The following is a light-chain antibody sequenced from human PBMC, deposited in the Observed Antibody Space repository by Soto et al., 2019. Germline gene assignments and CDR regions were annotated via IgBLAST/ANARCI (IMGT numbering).Light chain of an antibody. Sequence: MVLTQYPGTLSLSPGESVTLSCRASQSVNSNYLAWYQQKPGQPPRLLIYSASLRATGILGRFSGSGSGTDFSLAISRLEPEDFAVYYCHQDGFSPPFTFGPGTKVDFK. CDR2: SAS. J-gene: IGKJ3*01. CDR3: HQDGFSPPFT. V-gene: IGKV3-20*01. CDR1: QSVNSNY.